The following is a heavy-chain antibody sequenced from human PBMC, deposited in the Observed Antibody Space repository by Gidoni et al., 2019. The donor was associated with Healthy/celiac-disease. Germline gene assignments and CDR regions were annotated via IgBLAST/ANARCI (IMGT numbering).Heavy chain of an antibody. CDR2: RWYDGSNK. V-gene: IGHV3-33*01. Sequence: QVQLVESGGGVVQPGRSLRLSCAASGFTFSSYGMHWVRQAPGKGLEWVAVRWYDGSNKYYADSVKGRFTISRDNSKNTLYLQMNSLRAEDTAVYYCARDHEEAVAGTGYFQHWGQGTLVTVSS. J-gene: IGHJ1*01. D-gene: IGHD6-19*01. CDR1: GFTFSSYG. CDR3: ARDHEEAVAGTGYFQH.